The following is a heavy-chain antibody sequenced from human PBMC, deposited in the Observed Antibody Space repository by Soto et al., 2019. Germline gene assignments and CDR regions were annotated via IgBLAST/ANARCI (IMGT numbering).Heavy chain of an antibody. V-gene: IGHV1-69*13. CDR1: GGTFSSYA. CDR2: IIPIFGTA. CDR3: ARGAEVVVVAATPYYYGMDV. Sequence: SVKVSCKASGGTFSSYAISWVRQAPGQGLEWMGGIIPIFGTANYAQKFQGRVTITADESTSTAYMELSSLRSEDTAVYYCARGAEVVVVAATPYYYGMDVWGQGTTVTVSS. D-gene: IGHD2-15*01. J-gene: IGHJ6*02.